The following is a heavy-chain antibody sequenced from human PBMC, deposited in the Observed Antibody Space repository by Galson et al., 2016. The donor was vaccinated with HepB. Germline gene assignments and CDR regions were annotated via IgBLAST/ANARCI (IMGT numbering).Heavy chain of an antibody. CDR3: AKDVYTSGSEYGMDV. J-gene: IGHJ6*02. CDR1: GFFFSNYG. CDR2: VSYDGYSK. V-gene: IGHV3-30*18. Sequence: SLRLPCAASGFFFSNYGMHWVRQAPGKGLAWVAVVSYDGYSKYYAGSVKGRFTISRDNSKTTMYLQMNSLRVEDTAVYYCAKDVYTSGSEYGMDVWGQGTTVTVSS. D-gene: IGHD3-10*01.